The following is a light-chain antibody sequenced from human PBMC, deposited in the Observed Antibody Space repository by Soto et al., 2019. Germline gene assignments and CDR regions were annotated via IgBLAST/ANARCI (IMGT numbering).Light chain of an antibody. V-gene: IGLV1-44*01. CDR2: SNY. CDR3: SAWDASLNGYV. CDR1: SSNIGSKT. Sequence: QSVLTQPPSASGTPGQRVTISCSGSSSNIGSKTVNWYQQLPGTAPKLLIYSNYQRPSGVPDRFSGSKSGTSASLAISGLQSEDEADYYCSAWDASLNGYVFGTVTKVTDL. J-gene: IGLJ1*01.